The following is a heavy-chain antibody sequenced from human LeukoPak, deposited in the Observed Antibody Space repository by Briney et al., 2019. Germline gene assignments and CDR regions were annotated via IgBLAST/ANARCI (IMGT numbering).Heavy chain of an antibody. V-gene: IGHV3-23*01. Sequence: GGSLRLSCAASGITFSSYGMSWVRQAPGKGLEWVSAISGSGGSTYYADSVKGRFTISRDNSKNTLYLQMNSLRAEDTAVYYCAKDPYSSGWFVERSYYYMDVWGKGTTVTISS. D-gene: IGHD6-19*01. CDR1: GITFSSYG. CDR3: AKDPYSSGWFVERSYYYMDV. CDR2: ISGSGGST. J-gene: IGHJ6*03.